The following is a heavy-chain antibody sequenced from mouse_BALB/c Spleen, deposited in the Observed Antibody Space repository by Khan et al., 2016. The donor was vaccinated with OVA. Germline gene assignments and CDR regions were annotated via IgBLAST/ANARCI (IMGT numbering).Heavy chain of an antibody. J-gene: IGHJ4*01. CDR1: GYTFTNYW. CDR3: TREGAAVDAMDY. V-gene: IGHV1-69*02. CDR2: IYPSDNYT. D-gene: IGHD3-3*01. Sequence: QVQLQQPGAELVRPGASVKLSCKASGYTFTNYWINWVKQRPGQGLEWIGNIYPSDNYTNYNQKFKDKATLTVDKSSSTAYIQLSSPTSEDSAAYYCTREGAAVDAMDYWGQGTSVTVSS.